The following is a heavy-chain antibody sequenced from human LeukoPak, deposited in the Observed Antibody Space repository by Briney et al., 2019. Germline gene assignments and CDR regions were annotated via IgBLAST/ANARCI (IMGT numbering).Heavy chain of an antibody. CDR3: ARGRRFLEWLSDFDY. D-gene: IGHD3-3*01. Sequence: SETLSLTCTVSGGSISSDYWSWSRQPPGEGLERSGYIYYSGSTNYNPSLKSRVTISVDTSKNQFSLKLSSVTAADTAVYYCARGRRFLEWLSDFDYWGQGTLVTVSS. V-gene: IGHV4-59*01. J-gene: IGHJ4*02. CDR2: IYYSGST. CDR1: GGSISSDY.